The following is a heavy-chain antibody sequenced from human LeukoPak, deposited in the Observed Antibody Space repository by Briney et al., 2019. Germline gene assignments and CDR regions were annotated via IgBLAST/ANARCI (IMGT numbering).Heavy chain of an antibody. D-gene: IGHD3-10*01. J-gene: IGHJ4*02. CDR3: ARDQDGSGSYYRSGHHY. CDR2: MSYDGSNK. CDR1: GFTFSSYA. V-gene: IGHV3-30-3*01. Sequence: PGGSLRLSCAASGFTFSSYAMHWVRQAPGKGLEWVAVMSYDGSNKYYADSVKGRFTISRDNSKNTLYLQMNSLRAEDTAVYYCARDQDGSGSYYRSGHHYWGQGTLVTVSS.